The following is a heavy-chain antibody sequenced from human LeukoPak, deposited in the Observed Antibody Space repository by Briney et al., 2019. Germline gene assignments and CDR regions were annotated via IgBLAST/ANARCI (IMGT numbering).Heavy chain of an antibody. CDR2: IYPGDSHT. CDR1: GYSLPNYW. J-gene: IGHJ5*02. Sequence: HGESLKISCKGSGYSLPNYWIGWVRQMPGNGLEWMGIIYPGDSHTRYSPSFQDQVTISVDKSISTAYLQWSSLKASDTAMYYCARGPYAYTSSATLGSYNWFDPWGQGSLVTVSS. CDR3: ARGPYAYTSSATLGSYNWFDP. V-gene: IGHV5-51*01. D-gene: IGHD2-2*02.